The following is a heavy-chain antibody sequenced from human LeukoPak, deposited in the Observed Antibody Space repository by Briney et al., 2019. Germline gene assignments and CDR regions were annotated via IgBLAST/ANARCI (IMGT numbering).Heavy chain of an antibody. Sequence: GASVKVSCKASGYTFTGYYIHWVRQAPGQGLEWMGWINPNSGGTNYAQKFQGRVTMTRDTSISTAYMELSRLRSDDTAVYYCARDRDSGSYYVWFDPWGQGTLVTVSS. CDR3: ARDRDSGSYYVWFDP. J-gene: IGHJ5*02. V-gene: IGHV1-2*02. CDR1: GYTFTGYY. CDR2: INPNSGGT. D-gene: IGHD1-26*01.